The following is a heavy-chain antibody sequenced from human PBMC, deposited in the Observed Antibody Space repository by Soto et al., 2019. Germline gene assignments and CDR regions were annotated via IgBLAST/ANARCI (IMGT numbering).Heavy chain of an antibody. J-gene: IGHJ6*03. V-gene: IGHV3-33*01. Sequence: PGGSLRLSCAASGFTFSYYGMHWVRQAPGKGLEWVAVIWYDGSKKYYAVSVKGRFTISRDDFENTLYLQMNSLRAEDTAVYYFARAQGVIVPVGSSDYMDVWGKGTTVTVSS. D-gene: IGHD2-2*01. CDR1: GFTFSYYG. CDR3: ARAQGVIVPVGSSDYMDV. CDR2: IWYDGSKK.